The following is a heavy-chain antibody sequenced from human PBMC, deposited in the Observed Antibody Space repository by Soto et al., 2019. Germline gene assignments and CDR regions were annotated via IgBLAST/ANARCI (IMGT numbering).Heavy chain of an antibody. CDR2: ISGGGGST. Sequence: GGSLRLSCAASGFTFSSYVMSWVRQAPGKGLEWVSGISGGGGSTYYAGSLKGRFTISRDNSKNTLYLQMNSLRAEDTAVYYCARYYRGSGRYFFDYWGQGTTVTVYS. CDR1: GFTFSSYV. V-gene: IGHV3-23*01. CDR3: ARYYRGSGRYFFDY. D-gene: IGHD6-19*01. J-gene: IGHJ4*02.